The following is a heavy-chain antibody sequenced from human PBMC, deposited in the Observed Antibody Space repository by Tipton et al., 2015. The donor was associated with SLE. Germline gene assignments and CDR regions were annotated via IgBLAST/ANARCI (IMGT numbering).Heavy chain of an antibody. V-gene: IGHV6-1*01. J-gene: IGHJ3*02. CDR1: GDSVSSNSAA. Sequence: LRLSCAISGDSVSSNSAAWSWIRQSPSRGLEWLGRTYYRSKWYNDYAVSVKSRITISPDTSKNQFSLQLNSVTPEDTAVYYCAREENRITMIGEAFDIWGQGTMVTVSS. CDR2: TYYRSKWYN. D-gene: IGHD3-22*01. CDR3: AREENRITMIGEAFDI.